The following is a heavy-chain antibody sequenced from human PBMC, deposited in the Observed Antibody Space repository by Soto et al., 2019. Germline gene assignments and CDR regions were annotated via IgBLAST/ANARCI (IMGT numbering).Heavy chain of an antibody. J-gene: IGHJ4*02. V-gene: IGHV3-30*18. CDR1: GFAFSNYG. CDR3: AKARVRIVGANSFDY. D-gene: IGHD1-26*01. CDR2: ISDDGDKR. Sequence: PGGSLRLSCVGSGFAFSNYGTHWVRQPPGKGLEWVALISDDGDKRYYADSVRGRLIISRDNSKDTLYLQMNSLGPDDTAVYFCAKARVRIVGANSFDYWGQGTPVTVSS.